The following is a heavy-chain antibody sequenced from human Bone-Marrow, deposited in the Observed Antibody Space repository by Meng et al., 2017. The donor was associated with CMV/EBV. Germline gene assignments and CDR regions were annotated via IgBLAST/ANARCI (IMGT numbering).Heavy chain of an antibody. D-gene: IGHD3-3*01. V-gene: IGHV4-39*07. CDR1: GGSISSSSYY. J-gene: IGHJ5*02. Sequence: SETLSLTCTVSGGSISSSSYYWGWIRQPPGKGLEWIGSIYYSGSTYYNPSLKSRVTISVDTSKNQFSLKLSSVTAADTAVYYCARDLKDVWSGYFQGAWFDPWGQGTLVTVSS. CDR3: ARDLKDVWSGYFQGAWFDP. CDR2: IYYSGST.